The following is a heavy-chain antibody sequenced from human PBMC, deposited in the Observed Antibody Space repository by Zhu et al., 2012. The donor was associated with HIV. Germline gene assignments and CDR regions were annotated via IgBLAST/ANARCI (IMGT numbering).Heavy chain of an antibody. CDR2: IYYSGST. Sequence: QVQLQESGPGLVKPSQTLSLTCTMSGGSISSSDYYWSWIRQPPGKGLEWIGYIYYSGSTYYNPSLKSRVTISVDTSKNQFSLNLNSVTAADTAAYYCASTTISPAGRHYYYYIDVWAKGPRSPSP. CDR3: ASTTISPAGRHYYYYIDV. V-gene: IGHV4-30-4*08. J-gene: IGHJ6*03. CDR1: GGSISSSDYY. D-gene: IGHD6-13*01.